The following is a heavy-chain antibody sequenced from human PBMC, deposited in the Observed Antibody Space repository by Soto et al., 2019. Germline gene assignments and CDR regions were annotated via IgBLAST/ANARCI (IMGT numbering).Heavy chain of an antibody. CDR1: GFTFSSYG. Sequence: PGGSLRLSCAASGFTFSSYGMHWVRQAPGKGLERVAVISYDGSSTSYADSVKGRFTISRDNAKNTLYLQMNSLRAEDTAVYYCARLWGGYDYYYGMDVWGQGTTVTVSS. V-gene: IGHV3-30*03. CDR3: ARLWGGYDYYYGMDV. CDR2: ISYDGSST. J-gene: IGHJ6*02. D-gene: IGHD5-12*01.